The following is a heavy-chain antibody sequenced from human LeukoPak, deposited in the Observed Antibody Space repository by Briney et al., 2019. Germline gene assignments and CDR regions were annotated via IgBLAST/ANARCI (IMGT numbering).Heavy chain of an antibody. V-gene: IGHV3-23*01. Sequence: GGSLRLSCAASGFTFNSHAMMWVRQAPGKGLEWVSSISGGGGSTYYADSVKGRFTISRDNSKRTLYLQMKSLRVEDTAVYYCARDPGQQLVQPGYWGQGTLVTVSS. CDR3: ARDPGQQLVQPGY. CDR1: GFTFNSHA. J-gene: IGHJ4*02. CDR2: ISGGGGST. D-gene: IGHD6-13*01.